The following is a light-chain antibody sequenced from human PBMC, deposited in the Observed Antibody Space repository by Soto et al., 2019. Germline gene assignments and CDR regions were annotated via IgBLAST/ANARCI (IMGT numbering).Light chain of an antibody. CDR1: SSNIGAGYD. CDR3: QSYDSSLSALI. V-gene: IGLV1-40*01. J-gene: IGLJ2*01. CDR2: SNS. Sequence: QSVLTQPPSVSGAPGRRVTISCTGSSSNIGAGYDVQWYQQLPGTAPKLLIYSNSDRPSGVPDRFSGSKSGTSASLAITGLRTDDEADYYCQSYDSSLSALIFGGGTKLTVL.